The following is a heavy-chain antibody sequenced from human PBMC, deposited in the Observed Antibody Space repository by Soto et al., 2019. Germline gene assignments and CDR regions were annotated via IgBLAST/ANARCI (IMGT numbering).Heavy chain of an antibody. V-gene: IGHV4-30-4*01. CDR2: IYYSGST. D-gene: IGHD6-6*01. J-gene: IGHJ4*02. Sequence: LLPLSLTCTVSGGSISSVDYYRSWIHQPPGKGLEWIGYIYYSGSTYYNPSLKSRVTISLDTSKNQFSLKLSSVTAADTAVYYCARVGSSIAVRPLDYWGQGTLVTVTS. CDR1: GGSISSVDYY. CDR3: ARVGSSIAVRPLDY.